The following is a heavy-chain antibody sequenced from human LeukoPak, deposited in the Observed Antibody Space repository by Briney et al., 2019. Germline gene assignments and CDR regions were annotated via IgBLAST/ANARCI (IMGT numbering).Heavy chain of an antibody. CDR3: ARDPYSSSWYVDYYYYYYGMDV. D-gene: IGHD6-13*01. CDR1: GFTFSSYS. CDR2: ISSSSSYI. V-gene: IGHV3-21*01. J-gene: IGHJ6*02. Sequence: PGGSLRLSCAASGFTFSSYSMNWVRQAPGKGLEWVSSISSSSSYIYYADSVKGRFTISRDNAKNSLYLQMNSLRAEDTAVYYCARDPYSSSWYVDYYYYYYGMDVWGQGTTVTVSS.